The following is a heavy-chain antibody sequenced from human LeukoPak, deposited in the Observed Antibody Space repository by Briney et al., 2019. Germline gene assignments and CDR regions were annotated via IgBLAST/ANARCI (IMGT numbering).Heavy chain of an antibody. D-gene: IGHD2-2*01. J-gene: IGHJ6*03. CDR3: ARDPTPYCSSTSCPNYYMNV. Sequence: GGSLRLSCAASGFIFSSYGMHWVRQAPGKGLEWVAVIAYDGSDEYHADSVKGRFTISRDNSKNTVYLQMNSLRAEDTAVYYCARDPTPYCSSTSCPNYYMNVWGKGTTVIVSS. CDR2: IAYDGSDE. CDR1: GFIFSSYG. V-gene: IGHV3-30*01.